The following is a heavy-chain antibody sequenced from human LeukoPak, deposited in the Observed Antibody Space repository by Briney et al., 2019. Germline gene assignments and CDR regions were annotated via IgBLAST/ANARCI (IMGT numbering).Heavy chain of an antibody. CDR2: ISSSSSTI. D-gene: IGHD6-19*01. J-gene: IGHJ4*02. CDR1: GFTFSSYS. V-gene: IGHV3-48*04. Sequence: AGSLRLSCAASGFTFSSYSMNWVRQAPGKGLEWVSYISSSSSTIYYADSVKGRFTISRDNAKNSLFLQMNSLRAEDTAVYYCARDAGYSSGWYYWGQGTLVTVSS. CDR3: ARDAGYSSGWYY.